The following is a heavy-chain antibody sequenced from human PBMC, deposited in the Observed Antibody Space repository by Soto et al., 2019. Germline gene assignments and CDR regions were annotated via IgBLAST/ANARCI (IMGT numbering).Heavy chain of an antibody. D-gene: IGHD3-3*01. V-gene: IGHV1-18*01. Sequence: GASVKVSCKASGYTFTSYGISWVRQAPGQGLEWTGWISAYNGNTNYAQKLQGRVTMTTDTSTSTAYMELRSLRSDDTAVYYCARDMTRAKYYDFWSGYYPSFDYWGQGTLVTVSS. CDR1: GYTFTSYG. CDR3: ARDMTRAKYYDFWSGYYPSFDY. J-gene: IGHJ4*02. CDR2: ISAYNGNT.